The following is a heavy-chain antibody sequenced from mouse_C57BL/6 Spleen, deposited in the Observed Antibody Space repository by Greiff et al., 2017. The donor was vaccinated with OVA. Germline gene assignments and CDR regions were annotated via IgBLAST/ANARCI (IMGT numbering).Heavy chain of an antibody. CDR1: GYTFTSYW. V-gene: IGHV1-61*01. CDR2: IYPSDSET. CDR3: ARRYGSPFDY. J-gene: IGHJ2*01. D-gene: IGHD1-1*01. Sequence: VQLQQPGAELVRPGSSVKLSCKASGYTFTSYWMDWVKQRPGQGLEWIGNIYPSDSETPYNQKFKDKATLTVDKSSSTAYMQLSSLTSEDSAVYYCARRYGSPFDYWGKGTTLTVAS.